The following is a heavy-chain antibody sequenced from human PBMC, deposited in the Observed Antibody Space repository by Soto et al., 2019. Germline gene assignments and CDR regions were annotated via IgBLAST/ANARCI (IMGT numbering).Heavy chain of an antibody. CDR1: GYTFTTYG. V-gene: IGHV1-18*01. D-gene: IGHD3-16*01. CDR3: AREGEMPYYYYRLDV. Sequence: QVQLVQSGAEVRKPGASVKVSCKASGYTFTTYGISWVRQAPGQGLEWMGWISGYNGHTKYAQKFQGRVTMTTDTSTSTVYMDLRSLRSDDTAVYYCAREGEMPYYYYRLDVWGQGTTVTVSS. J-gene: IGHJ6*02. CDR2: ISGYNGHT.